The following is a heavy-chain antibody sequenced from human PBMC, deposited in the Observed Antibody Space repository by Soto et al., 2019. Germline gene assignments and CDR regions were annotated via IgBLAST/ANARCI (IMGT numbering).Heavy chain of an antibody. D-gene: IGHD6-13*01. CDR1: GFTFSSYG. CDR3: AKSGIAAACPAFVRVKYYFDY. J-gene: IGHJ4*02. V-gene: IGHV3-30*18. Sequence: GESLKISCAASGFTFSSYGMHWVRQAPGKGLEWVAVISYDGSNKYYADSVKGRFTISRDNSKNTLYLQMNSLRAEDTAVYYCAKSGIAAACPAFVRVKYYFDYWGQGTLVTVSS. CDR2: ISYDGSNK.